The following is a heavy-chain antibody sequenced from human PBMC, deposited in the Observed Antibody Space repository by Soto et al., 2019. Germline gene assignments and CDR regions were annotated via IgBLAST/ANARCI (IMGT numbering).Heavy chain of an antibody. D-gene: IGHD3-3*01. CDR1: GFTFSSYG. V-gene: IGHV3-33*01. Sequence: PGGSLRLSCAASGFTFSSYGMHWVRQAPGKGLEWVAVIWYDGSNKYYADSVKGRFTISRDNSKNTLYLQMNSLRAEDTAVYYCARRGSFWSGYYTGYYYYGMDVWGQGTTVTVSS. J-gene: IGHJ6*02. CDR2: IWYDGSNK. CDR3: ARRGSFWSGYYTGYYYYGMDV.